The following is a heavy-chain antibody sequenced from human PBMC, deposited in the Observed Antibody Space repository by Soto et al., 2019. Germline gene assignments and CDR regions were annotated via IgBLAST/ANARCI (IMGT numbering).Heavy chain of an antibody. Sequence: QVQLVQSGAEVKKPGSSVKVSCKASGGTFNTYAISWVRQAPGQGLEWMGGIIPIFNTPNYAQRFQGRVTITADESTSTAYMELSRLRSEDTALYYCARDKTGANYYNGLDVWGQGTTVTVSS. J-gene: IGHJ6*02. CDR2: IIPIFNTP. CDR1: GGTFNTYA. V-gene: IGHV1-69*12. CDR3: ARDKTGANYYNGLDV. D-gene: IGHD1-1*01.